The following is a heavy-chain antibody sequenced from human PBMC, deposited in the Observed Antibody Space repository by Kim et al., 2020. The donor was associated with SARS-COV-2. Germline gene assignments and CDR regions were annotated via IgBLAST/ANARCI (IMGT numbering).Heavy chain of an antibody. CDR2: VNSDGTST. J-gene: IGHJ4*02. Sequence: GGSLRLSCAASGFTFRSHWMLWVRQAPGKGLVWVSRVNSDGTSTAYADSVKGRFTISRDNAKDTLYLQMNSLRAEDTAVYYCTRGGEVSRSSGSYGDCWGQGTLVTVSS. D-gene: IGHD1-26*01. CDR3: TRGGEVSRSSGSYGDC. V-gene: IGHV3-74*01. CDR1: GFTFRSHW.